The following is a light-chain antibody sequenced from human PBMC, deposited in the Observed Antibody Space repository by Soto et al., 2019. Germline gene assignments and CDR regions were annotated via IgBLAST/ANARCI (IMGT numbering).Light chain of an antibody. CDR2: DAS. V-gene: IGKV3-11*01. Sequence: EIVLTQSPATLSLSPGERATLSCRASQSVGGNLAWYQQKPGQAPRLLIYDASNRATGIPARFSGKVSGTKCTLIISSIEPQDFSVYYCQQRRNGPRFPFGPGTKVDIQ. J-gene: IGKJ3*01. CDR1: QSVGGN. CDR3: QQRRNGPRFP.